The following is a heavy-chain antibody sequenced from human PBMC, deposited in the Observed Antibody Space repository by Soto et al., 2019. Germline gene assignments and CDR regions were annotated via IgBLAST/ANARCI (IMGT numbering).Heavy chain of an antibody. V-gene: IGHV3-23*01. CDR2: ISGSGGST. Sequence: GGSLRLSCAASGFTFSSYAMSWVRQAPGKGLEWVSAISGSGGSTYYADSVKGRFTISRDNSKNTLYLQMNSLRAEDTALYYCANIGIVALKFDYWGQGTLVTVSS. CDR1: GFTFSSYA. D-gene: IGHD5-12*01. CDR3: ANIGIVALKFDY. J-gene: IGHJ4*02.